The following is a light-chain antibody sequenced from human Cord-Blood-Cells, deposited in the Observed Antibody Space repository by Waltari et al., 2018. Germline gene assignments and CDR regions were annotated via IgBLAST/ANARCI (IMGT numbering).Light chain of an antibody. J-gene: IGLJ3*02. V-gene: IGLV2-11*01. Sequence: QSALTQPRSVSGSPGQSVTISCTGTSSDVGGYNYVSWYQQHPGKAPKLMIYDVSKRPSGVPDRFSGSKSGTTASLPISGLQAEDEADYYCCSYAGSYTWVFGGGTKLTVL. CDR1: SSDVGGYNY. CDR2: DVS. CDR3: CSYAGSYTWV.